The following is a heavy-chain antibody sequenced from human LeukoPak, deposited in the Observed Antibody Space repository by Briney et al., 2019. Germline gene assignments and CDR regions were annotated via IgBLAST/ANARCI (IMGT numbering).Heavy chain of an antibody. Sequence: ASVKVSCKASGYTFTGYGISWVRQAPGQGLEWMGGIIPIFGTANYAQKFQGRVTITADESTSTAYMELSSLRSEDTAVYYCARYCSSTSCYPHYFDYWGQGTLVTVSS. CDR1: GYTFTGYG. D-gene: IGHD2-2*01. V-gene: IGHV1-69*13. J-gene: IGHJ4*02. CDR2: IIPIFGTA. CDR3: ARYCSSTSCYPHYFDY.